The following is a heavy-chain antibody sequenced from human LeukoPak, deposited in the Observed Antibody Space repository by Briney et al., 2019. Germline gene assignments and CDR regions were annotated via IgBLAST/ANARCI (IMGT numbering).Heavy chain of an antibody. J-gene: IGHJ4*02. CDR1: GYTLTELS. CDR2: FDPEDGET. CDR3: ATEELERGWAYFDY. V-gene: IGHV1-24*01. D-gene: IGHD1-1*01. Sequence: ASVKVSCKVSGYTLTELSMHWVRQAHGKGLEWMGGFDPEDGETIYAQKFQGRVTMTEDTSTDTAYMELSSLRSEDTAVYYCATEELERGWAYFDYWGQGTLVTVSS.